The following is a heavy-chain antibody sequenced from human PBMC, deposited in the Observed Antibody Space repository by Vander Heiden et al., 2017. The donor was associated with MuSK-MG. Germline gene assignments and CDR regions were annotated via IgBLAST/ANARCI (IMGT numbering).Heavy chain of an antibody. Sequence: QVQLQQWGAGLLKPSETLSLTCDVYGRSCSGYYGSWIRQPPGKGLGWIGEINHSGSTNYNPSLKSRVTISVDTSKNQFSLKLSSVTAADTAVYYCARGSRPRGDSVFDPWGQGTLVTVSS. CDR2: INHSGST. CDR1: GRSCSGYY. CDR3: ARGSRPRGDSVFDP. D-gene: IGHD2-21*02. V-gene: IGHV4-34*01. J-gene: IGHJ5*02.